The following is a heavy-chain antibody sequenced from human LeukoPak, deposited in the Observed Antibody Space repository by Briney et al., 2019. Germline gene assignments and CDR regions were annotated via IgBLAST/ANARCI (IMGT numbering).Heavy chain of an antibody. CDR2: LYPADSRT. V-gene: IGHV5-51*01. CDR1: GYSFTSYW. Sequence: GESLQISCQASGYSFTSYWIGWVRQMPGKGLEWMGVLYPADSRTTHSPSFQGQVTITADKSISTAYLQWSSLKASDTAMYYCTRQGRYWGQGTLVTVSS. CDR3: TRQGRY. J-gene: IGHJ4*02.